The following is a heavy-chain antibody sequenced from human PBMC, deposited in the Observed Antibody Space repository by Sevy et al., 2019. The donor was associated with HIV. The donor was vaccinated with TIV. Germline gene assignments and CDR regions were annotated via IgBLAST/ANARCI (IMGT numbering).Heavy chain of an antibody. CDR3: AGMEVGDYDLLTGRTTGWFDP. Sequence: SETLSLTCTVSGGSISSSNYYWGWIRQPPGKGLEWIGSIYYSGSPYYNPSLKSRVTISVDTSKNQFLLNLSSVTAPDTAVYYCAGMEVGDYDLLTGRTTGWFDPRGQGTLVTVSS. J-gene: IGHJ5*02. V-gene: IGHV4-39*01. D-gene: IGHD3-9*01. CDR1: GGSISSSNYY. CDR2: IYYSGSP.